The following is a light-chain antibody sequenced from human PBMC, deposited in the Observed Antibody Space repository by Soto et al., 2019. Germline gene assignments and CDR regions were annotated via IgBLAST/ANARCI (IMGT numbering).Light chain of an antibody. J-gene: IGKJ1*01. CDR1: QGINSN. CDR2: GAS. Sequence: EIVMTQSPATLSVSPGERATLSCRASQGINSNLAWYQQKPGQAPRLLIYGASTRATGIPARFSGSGSGTEFTLTISSLQSEDFAFYYCQHYNNWLGTFGQGTKVDNK. CDR3: QHYNNWLGT. V-gene: IGKV3-15*01.